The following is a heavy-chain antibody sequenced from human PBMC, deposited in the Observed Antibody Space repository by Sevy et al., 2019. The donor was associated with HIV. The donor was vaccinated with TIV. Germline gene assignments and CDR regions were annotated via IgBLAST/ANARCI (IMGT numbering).Heavy chain of an antibody. CDR3: ITDPGYRGYDEEVINYYYYGMDV. D-gene: IGHD5-12*01. V-gene: IGHV3-15*01. CDR2: IKSKTDGGTI. J-gene: IGHJ6*02. CDR1: GFTFSSAW. Sequence: GGSLRLSCAASGFTFSSAWMSWVRLAPGKGLEWVGRIKSKTDGGTIDYAAPVKGRFTISREDSKNTLYLQMNSLKTEDTAVYYCITDPGYRGYDEEVINYYYYGMDVWGQGTMVTVSS.